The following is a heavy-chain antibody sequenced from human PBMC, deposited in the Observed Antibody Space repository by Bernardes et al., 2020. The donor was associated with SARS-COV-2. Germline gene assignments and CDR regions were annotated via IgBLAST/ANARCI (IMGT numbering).Heavy chain of an antibody. J-gene: IGHJ4*02. D-gene: IGHD1-7*01. CDR2: ITSSSSYK. CDR1: EFTFSSYA. V-gene: IGHV3-21*01. CDR3: ARESDWNYVFDY. Sequence: VWSLILSCAASEFTFSSYAMSWVRQAPGKGLEWVSSITSSSSYKYYADSVKGRFTISRDNAKNSLYLQMNSLRAEDTAVYFCARESDWNYVFDYWGQGTLVTVSS.